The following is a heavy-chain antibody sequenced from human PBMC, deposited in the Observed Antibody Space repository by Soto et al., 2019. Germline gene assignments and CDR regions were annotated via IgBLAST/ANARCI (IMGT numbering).Heavy chain of an antibody. CDR2: ISAYNGNT. Sequence: QGLEWMGWISAYNGNTNYAQKLQGRVTMTTDKSTSTAYMELRSLESDDTAVYYCAREPGNDSDYRGQGTPVPVSP. J-gene: IGHJ4*02. CDR3: AREPGNDSDY. V-gene: IGHV1-18*01. D-gene: IGHD1-1*01.